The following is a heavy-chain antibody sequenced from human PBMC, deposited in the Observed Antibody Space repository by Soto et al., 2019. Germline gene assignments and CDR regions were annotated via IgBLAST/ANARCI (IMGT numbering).Heavy chain of an antibody. CDR3: ARDRYYDSSGYWGFDY. J-gene: IGHJ4*02. V-gene: IGHV3-48*02. Sequence: GGSLRLSCAASGFTFSSYSMNWVRQAPGKGLEWVSYISSSSSTIYYADSVKGRFTISRDNAKNSLYLQMNSLRDEDTAVYYCARDRYYDSSGYWGFDYWGQGTLVTVSS. CDR2: ISSSSSTI. D-gene: IGHD3-22*01. CDR1: GFTFSSYS.